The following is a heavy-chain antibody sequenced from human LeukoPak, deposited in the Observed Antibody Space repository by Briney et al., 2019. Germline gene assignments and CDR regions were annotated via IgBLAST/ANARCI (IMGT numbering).Heavy chain of an antibody. CDR1: GFTFSDYS. CDR2: IRYDGNNK. J-gene: IGHJ4*02. D-gene: IGHD5-18*01. V-gene: IGHV3-30*02. CDR3: ARELTGYSYGFLGY. Sequence: GGSLRLSCAASGFTFSDYSMHWVRQAPGKGLNWVAFIRYDGNNKYYADSVKGRFTISRDNSKNMLYLEMNSLRAEDTAVYYCARELTGYSYGFLGYWGQGTLVTVSS.